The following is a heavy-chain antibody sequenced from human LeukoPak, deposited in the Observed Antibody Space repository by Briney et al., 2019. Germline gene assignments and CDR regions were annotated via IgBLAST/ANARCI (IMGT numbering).Heavy chain of an antibody. J-gene: IGHJ5*02. CDR2: ISAYNGNT. CDR3: AKVMLNRWFDP. CDR1: GYTFTSYY. D-gene: IGHD3-16*01. Sequence: ASVKVSCKASGYTFTSYYMHWVRQAPGQGLEWMGWISAYNGNTNYAQKLQGRVTMTTDTSTSTAYMELSSLRSEDTAVYYCAKVMLNRWFDPWGQGTLVTVSS. V-gene: IGHV1-18*04.